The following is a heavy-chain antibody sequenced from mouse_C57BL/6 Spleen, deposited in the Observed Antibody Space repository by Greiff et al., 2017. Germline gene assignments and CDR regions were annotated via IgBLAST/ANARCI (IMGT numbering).Heavy chain of an antibody. Sequence: EVQLQQSGPELVKPGASVKISCKASGYTFTDYYMNWVKQSHGKSLEWIGDINPNNGGTSYNQKFKGKATLTVDKSSSTAYMELRSLTSEDSAVYYCARTVITTVGGLDYWGQGTTLTVSS. V-gene: IGHV1-26*01. J-gene: IGHJ2*01. CDR2: INPNNGGT. CDR3: ARTVITTVGGLDY. D-gene: IGHD1-1*01. CDR1: GYTFTDYY.